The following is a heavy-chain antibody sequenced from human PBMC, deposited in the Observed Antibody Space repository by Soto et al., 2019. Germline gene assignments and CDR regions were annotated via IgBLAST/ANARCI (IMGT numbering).Heavy chain of an antibody. D-gene: IGHD3-22*01. J-gene: IGHJ3*02. V-gene: IGHV1-69*13. CDR3: ARDDAYDSSGSTKRNDAFDI. CDR1: GGTFSSYA. CDR2: IIPIFGTA. Sequence: GASVKVSCKASGGTFSSYAISWVRQAPGQGLEWMGGIIPIFGTANYAQKFQGRVTITADESTSTAYMELSSLRSEDTAVYYCARDDAYDSSGSTKRNDAFDIWGQGTMVTVSS.